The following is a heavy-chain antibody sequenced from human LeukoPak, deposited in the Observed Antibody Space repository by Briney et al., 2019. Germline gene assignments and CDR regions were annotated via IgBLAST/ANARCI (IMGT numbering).Heavy chain of an antibody. V-gene: IGHV4-38-2*01. Sequence: SSETLSLTCAVSGYSISSGYYWGWIRQPPGKGPEWIGSIYHSGSTYYNPSLKSRVTISVDTSKNQFSLKLSSVTAADTAVYYCARVDGSGSYARPDYWGQGTLVTVSS. D-gene: IGHD3-10*01. CDR1: GYSISSGYY. J-gene: IGHJ4*02. CDR2: IYHSGST. CDR3: ARVDGSGSYARPDY.